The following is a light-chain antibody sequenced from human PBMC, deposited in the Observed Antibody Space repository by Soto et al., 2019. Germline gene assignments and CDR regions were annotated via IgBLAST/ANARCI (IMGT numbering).Light chain of an antibody. CDR1: QSVRSN. J-gene: IGKJ5*01. CDR3: QQYGSSPST. Sequence: EIVLTQSPGTLSLSPGERATLSCRASQSVRSNLAWYQQKPGQAPRLLIYDASTRAPGIPARFSGSGSGTDFTLTISRLEPEDFAVYYCQQYGSSPSTFGQGTRLEIK. V-gene: IGKV3-20*01. CDR2: DAS.